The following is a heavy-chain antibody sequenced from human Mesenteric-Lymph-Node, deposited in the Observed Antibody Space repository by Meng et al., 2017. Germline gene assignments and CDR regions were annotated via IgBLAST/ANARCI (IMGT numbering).Heavy chain of an antibody. Sequence: QLQLQESGQGLVKPAETLSLTCTASGGSISRSTYYWGWIRQPPGKGLEWIGSIYYSGRTYYNPSLKGRVTMSVDTSKNQFSLKLSSVTAADTAVYYCARLWFGERPPDYWGQGTLVTVSS. J-gene: IGHJ4*02. V-gene: IGHV4-39*01. CDR3: ARLWFGERPPDY. CDR1: GGSISRSTYY. CDR2: IYYSGRT. D-gene: IGHD3-10*01.